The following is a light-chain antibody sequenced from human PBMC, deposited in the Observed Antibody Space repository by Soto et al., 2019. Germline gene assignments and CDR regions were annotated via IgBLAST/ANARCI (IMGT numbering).Light chain of an antibody. CDR2: EVS. Sequence: QSALTQPASVSGSPGQSITISCTGTSSDIGGYKHVSWYQQHPGKAPKLMIYEVSNRPSGVSNRFSGSKSGNTASLTISGLQAEEEADYYCSSSTTRSTKVFGTGTKVTVL. CDR3: SSSTTRSTKV. J-gene: IGLJ1*01. CDR1: SSDIGGYKH. V-gene: IGLV2-14*01.